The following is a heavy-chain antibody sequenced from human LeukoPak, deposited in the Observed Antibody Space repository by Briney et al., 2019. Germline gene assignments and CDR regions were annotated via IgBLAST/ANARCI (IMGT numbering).Heavy chain of an antibody. CDR1: GDTFTSYA. CDR2: INAGNGNT. Sequence: ASVKVSCKASGDTFTSYAMHWVRQAPGQRLEWMGWINAGNGNTKYSQKFQGRVTITRDTSASTAYMELSSLRSEDTAVYYCAREGFRDAFDIWGQGTMVTVSS. V-gene: IGHV1-3*01. J-gene: IGHJ3*02. D-gene: IGHD3-10*01. CDR3: AREGFRDAFDI.